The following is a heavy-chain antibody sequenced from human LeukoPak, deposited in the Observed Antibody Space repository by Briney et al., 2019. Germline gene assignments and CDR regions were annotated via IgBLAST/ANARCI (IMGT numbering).Heavy chain of an antibody. CDR3: ARVASPEYQLLSFDY. CDR1: GYTFTGYY. CDR2: INPNSGGT. Sequence: ASVKVSCNASGYTFTGYYMHWVRQAPGQGLEWMGWINPNSGGTNYAQKFQGRVTMTRDTSISTAYMELSRLRSDDTAVYYCARVASPEYQLLSFDYWGQGTLVTVSS. J-gene: IGHJ4*02. D-gene: IGHD2-2*01. V-gene: IGHV1-2*02.